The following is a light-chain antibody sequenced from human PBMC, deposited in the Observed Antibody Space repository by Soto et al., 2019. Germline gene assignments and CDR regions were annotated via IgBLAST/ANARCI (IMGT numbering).Light chain of an antibody. CDR2: GTT. Sequence: EIVLTQSPGTVSLSPGETATLSCRASQTVNSNYLAWYQHKPGQAPRLLIYGTTSRATGVPDRFSGGGSGTAFTLTISGLEPEDFALYNCQPYGSSPPTFGGGTKVEIK. CDR1: QTVNSNY. CDR3: QPYGSSPPT. V-gene: IGKV3-20*01. J-gene: IGKJ4*01.